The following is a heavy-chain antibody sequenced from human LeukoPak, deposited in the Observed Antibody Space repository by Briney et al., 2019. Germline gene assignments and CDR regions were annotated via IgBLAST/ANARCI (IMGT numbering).Heavy chain of an antibody. J-gene: IGHJ4*02. CDR2: INHSGST. Sequence: SETLSLTCAVYGGSFSGYYWSWIRQPPGKGLEWIGEINHSGSTNYNPSLKSRVTISVDTSKNQFSLKLSSVTAADTAVYYCARGYSYGQYYFDYWGQGTLVTVSS. CDR3: ARGYSYGQYYFDY. D-gene: IGHD5-18*01. CDR1: GGSFSGYY. V-gene: IGHV4-34*01.